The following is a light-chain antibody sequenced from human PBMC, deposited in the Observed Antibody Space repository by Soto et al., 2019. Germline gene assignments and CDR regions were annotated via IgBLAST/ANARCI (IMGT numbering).Light chain of an antibody. CDR1: QSVLFSSNNKNY. J-gene: IGKJ3*01. V-gene: IGKV4-1*01. CDR2: WAS. Sequence: DIVTTQSPDSLAVSLGERATINCKSSQSVLFSSNNKNYLAWYQQKPGQPPKLLIYWASTRESGVPDRFSGSGSGTDFTLTISSLQAEDVALYYCQQYYTAPFTFGPGTKVDIK. CDR3: QQYYTAPFT.